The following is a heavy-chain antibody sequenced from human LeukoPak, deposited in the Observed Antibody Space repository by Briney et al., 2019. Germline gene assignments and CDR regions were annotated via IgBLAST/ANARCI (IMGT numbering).Heavy chain of an antibody. CDR3: ARIRSGNDLDY. Sequence: AGGSLRLSCAASGFTFSNAWMSWVRQAPGKGLEGVGRIKSKTDGGTTDYAAPVKGRFSISRDDSKNTLYLQMNSLKTEDTAVYYCARIRSGNDLDYWGQGTLVTVSS. D-gene: IGHD3-10*01. V-gene: IGHV3-15*01. CDR2: IKSKTDGGTT. J-gene: IGHJ4*02. CDR1: GFTFSNAW.